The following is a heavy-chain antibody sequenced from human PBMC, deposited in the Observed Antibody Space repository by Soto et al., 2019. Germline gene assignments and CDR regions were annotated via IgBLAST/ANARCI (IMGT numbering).Heavy chain of an antibody. CDR3: ARHKGSGWYQGYYYYGMDV. CDR1: GYSFTSYW. J-gene: IGHJ6*02. Sequence: GESLKISCKGSGYSFTSYWIGWVRQMPGKGLEWMGIIYPGDSDTRYSPSFQGQVTISADKSISTAYLQWSSLKASDTAMYYCARHKGSGWYQGYYYYGMDVWGQGTTVTVSS. V-gene: IGHV5-51*01. CDR2: IYPGDSDT. D-gene: IGHD6-19*01.